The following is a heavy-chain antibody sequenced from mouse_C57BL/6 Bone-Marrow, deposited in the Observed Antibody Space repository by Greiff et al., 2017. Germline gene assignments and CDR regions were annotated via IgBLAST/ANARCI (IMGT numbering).Heavy chain of an antibody. D-gene: IGHD1-1*01. CDR2: IDPETGGT. J-gene: IGHJ1*03. V-gene: IGHV1-15*01. CDR3: TRCDGSSYDWYFYV. CDR1: GYTFTDYE. Sequence: VQLQQSGAELVRPGASVTLSCKASGYTFTDYEMHWVKQTPVHGLEWIGAIDPETGGTAYNQKFKGKAILTADKSSSTAYMELRSLTSEDSAVYYCTRCDGSSYDWYFYVWGTGTTVTVSS.